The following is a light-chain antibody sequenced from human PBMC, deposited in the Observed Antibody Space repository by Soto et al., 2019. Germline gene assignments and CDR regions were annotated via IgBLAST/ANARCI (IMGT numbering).Light chain of an antibody. CDR2: DVS. CDR3: SSYTTSNTRQIV. V-gene: IGLV2-14*03. J-gene: IGLJ1*01. Sequence: QSALTQPASVSGSPGQSITISCTGTSSDVGGYNYVSWYQHHPGKAPKLMIFDVSNRSSGVSNRFSGSKSGNTASLTISGLQPEDEADYYCSSYTTSNTRQIVFGTGTKLTVL. CDR1: SSDVGGYNY.